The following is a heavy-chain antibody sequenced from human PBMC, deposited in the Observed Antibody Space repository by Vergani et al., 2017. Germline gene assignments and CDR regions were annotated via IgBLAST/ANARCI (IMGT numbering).Heavy chain of an antibody. CDR1: GFIFDTHG. D-gene: IGHD2-21*01. CDR2: ISFDGTR. V-gene: IGHV3-30*03. Sequence: QVHLVESGGGVVQAGRSLALSCVASGFIFDTHGMYWVRQAPGKGLEWVAVISFDGTRYYMGSVGGRFSISRDNSRNTVYLQMNSLRPEDTAVYFCATGLHARCDGECSEPLNYWGQGALVTVSS. CDR3: ATGLHARCDGECSEPLNY. J-gene: IGHJ4*02.